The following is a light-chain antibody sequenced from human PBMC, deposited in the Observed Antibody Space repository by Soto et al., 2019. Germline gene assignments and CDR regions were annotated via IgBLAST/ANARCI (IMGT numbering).Light chain of an antibody. CDR3: QQYDNLPPT. J-gene: IGKJ4*01. V-gene: IGKV1-33*01. CDR1: QDITKY. CDR2: DAS. Sequence: DIQMTQSPSSLSASVGDRVTITCQASQDITKYLNWYRQKPGKAPNLLIYDASKLKTGVPSRFSGTGSGTYFTLTISSLQPEDIATYFGQQYDNLPPTFGVGTRVEIK.